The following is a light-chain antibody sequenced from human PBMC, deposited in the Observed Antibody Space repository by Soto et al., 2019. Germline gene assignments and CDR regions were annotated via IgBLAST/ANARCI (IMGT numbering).Light chain of an antibody. CDR3: QQYGSSPWT. J-gene: IGKJ1*01. Sequence: EIVLTQSPGTLCLSPVERATLSCRASQSVSSSYLAWYQQKPGQAPRLLIYGASSRATGIPDRFSGSGSGTDFTLTISRLEPEDFAVYYCQQYGSSPWTFGQGTKVDI. CDR1: QSVSSSY. CDR2: GAS. V-gene: IGKV3-20*01.